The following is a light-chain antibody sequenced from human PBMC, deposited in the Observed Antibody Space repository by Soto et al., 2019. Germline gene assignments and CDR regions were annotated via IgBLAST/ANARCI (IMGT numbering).Light chain of an antibody. J-gene: IGKJ3*01. V-gene: IGKV3-15*01. Sequence: EIVMTQSPDILSVSPGERATLSCRASQSVASRLAWYQHTPGQAPRLLIYGASIRATDIPARFSGSGSGTEFTLTISSLQSEDFAVCYCQQYNNWPFTFGPGTKVDIK. CDR2: GAS. CDR1: QSVASR. CDR3: QQYNNWPFT.